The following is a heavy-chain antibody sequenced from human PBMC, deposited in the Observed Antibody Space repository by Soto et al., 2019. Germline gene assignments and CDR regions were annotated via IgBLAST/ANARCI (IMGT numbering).Heavy chain of an antibody. CDR2: IYPGDSDT. CDR1: GYSFTNYW. CDR3: ATILGRSGALLSRLRALHHYGMSF. D-gene: IGHD6-25*01. J-gene: IGHJ6*02. V-gene: IGHV5-51*01. Sequence: GEYLKNSRKGSGYSFTNYWIVWVRQMPGKGLEWMGIIYPGDSDTRYSPSFQGQVTISADKSISTAYLQWTSLKASDTAMYYCATILGRSGALLSRLRALHHYGMSFSGQRTTVTGS.